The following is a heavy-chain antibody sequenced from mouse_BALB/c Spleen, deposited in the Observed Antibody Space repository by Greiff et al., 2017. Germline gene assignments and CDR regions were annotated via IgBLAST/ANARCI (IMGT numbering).Heavy chain of an antibody. CDR3: GRFYYYAMDY. V-gene: IGHV1-53*01. Sequence: QVQLQQPGAELVKPGASVKLSCKASGYTFTSYYMYWVKQRPGQGLEWIGGINPSNGGTNFNEKFKSKATLTVDKSSSTAHMELLSLTSEDSAVYYCGRFYYYAMDYWGQGTSVTVSS. CDR2: INPSNGGT. J-gene: IGHJ4*01. CDR1: GYTFTSYY.